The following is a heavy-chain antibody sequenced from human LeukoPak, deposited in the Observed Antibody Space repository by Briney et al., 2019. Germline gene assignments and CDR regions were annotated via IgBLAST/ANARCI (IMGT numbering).Heavy chain of an antibody. CDR2: IYYSGST. D-gene: IGHD3-10*02. V-gene: IGHV4-61*01. Sequence: SEILSLTCTVSGGSVSSGSYYWSWIRQPPGKGLEWIGYIYYSGSTNYNPSLKSRVTISVDTSKNQFSLKLSSVTAADTAVYYCATTRRGVTMVGSYYYGMDVWGKETTVTVSS. J-gene: IGHJ6*04. CDR3: ATTRRGVTMVGSYYYGMDV. CDR1: GGSVSSGSYY.